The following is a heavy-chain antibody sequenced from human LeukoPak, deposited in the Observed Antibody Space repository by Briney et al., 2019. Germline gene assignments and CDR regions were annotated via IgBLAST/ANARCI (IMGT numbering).Heavy chain of an antibody. J-gene: IGHJ4*02. CDR1: GGSISSGGYY. CDR2: IYHSGST. V-gene: IGHV4-30-2*01. D-gene: IGHD7-27*01. Sequence: SQTLSLTCTVSGGSISSGGYYWSWIRQPPGKGLEWIGYIYHSGSTYYNPSLKSRVTISVDRSKNQFSLKLSSVTAADTAVYYCARDLSGDLRSYFDYWGQGTLVTVSS. CDR3: ARDLSGDLRSYFDY.